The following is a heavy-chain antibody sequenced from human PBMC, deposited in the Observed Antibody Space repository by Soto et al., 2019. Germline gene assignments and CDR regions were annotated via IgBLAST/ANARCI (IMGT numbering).Heavy chain of an antibody. V-gene: IGHV5-51*01. D-gene: IGHD6-13*01. CDR1: GYSFTNHW. Sequence: GESLKISCEGSGYSFTNHWIGWVRQMPGKGLEWMGSIYPGDSETKYSPSFQGQVTISADRSVSTAYLQWSSLKASDTAIFYCILSAPGLRWFDPWGQGTLVTVS. J-gene: IGHJ5*02. CDR3: ILSAPGLRWFDP. CDR2: IYPGDSET.